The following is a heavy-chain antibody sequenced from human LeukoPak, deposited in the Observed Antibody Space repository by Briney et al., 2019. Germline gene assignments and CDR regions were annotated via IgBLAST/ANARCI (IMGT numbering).Heavy chain of an antibody. D-gene: IGHD6-13*01. V-gene: IGHV3-7*01. J-gene: IGHJ4*02. Sequence: GGSLRLSCAASGFTFTTYWMSWVRQAPGKGLEWVANIKQDGSEKYYVDSVKGRFTISRDNAKNSLSLQMNSLRAEDTAVYYCARDFAAAGPDFIDYWGQGTLVTVSS. CDR3: ARDFAAAGPDFIDY. CDR1: GFTFTTYW. CDR2: IKQDGSEK.